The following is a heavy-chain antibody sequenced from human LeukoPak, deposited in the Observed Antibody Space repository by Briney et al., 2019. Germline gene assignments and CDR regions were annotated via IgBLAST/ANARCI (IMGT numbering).Heavy chain of an antibody. CDR2: ISGSGDSS. Sequence: VGSLRLSCAASGFTFSIYAMGWVRQAPGKGLEWVSDISGSGDSSYYADSVKGRFTLSRDNSKNTLYLQMNSLRAEDTAIYFCAKGYCSGGSCPVNYFDYWGQGTLVTVSS. D-gene: IGHD2-15*01. V-gene: IGHV3-23*01. CDR3: AKGYCSGGSCPVNYFDY. CDR1: GFTFSIYA. J-gene: IGHJ4*02.